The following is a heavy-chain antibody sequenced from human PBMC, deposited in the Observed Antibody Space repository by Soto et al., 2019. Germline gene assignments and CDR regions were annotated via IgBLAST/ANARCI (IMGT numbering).Heavy chain of an antibody. J-gene: IGHJ5*02. CDR3: ARDGVGGNSRHVYNRFVP. Sequence: ASVKVSCKASGYTFTSYYMHWVRQAPGQGLEWMGIINPSGGSTSYAPKFQGRVTMTRDTSTSTVYMELSSLRSEDTAVYYCARDGVGGNSRHVYNRFVPWGQGTLVTVSS. D-gene: IGHD2-21*02. CDR1: GYTFTSYY. V-gene: IGHV1-46*01. CDR2: INPSGGST.